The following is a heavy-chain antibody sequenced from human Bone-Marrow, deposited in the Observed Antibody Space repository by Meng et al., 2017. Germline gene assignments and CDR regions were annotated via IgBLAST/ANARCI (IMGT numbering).Heavy chain of an antibody. Sequence: SLKISCAASGFTFDDYAMHWVRQAPGKGLEWVSGISWNSGSIGYADSVKGRFTISRDNAKNSLYLQMNSLRAEDTAVYYCARGDLIERYYVVFTMSVFDIWGQGTMVTVSS. V-gene: IGHV3-9*01. D-gene: IGHD3-10*01. J-gene: IGHJ3*02. CDR3: ARGDLIERYYVVFTMSVFDI. CDR2: ISWNSGSI. CDR1: GFTFDDYA.